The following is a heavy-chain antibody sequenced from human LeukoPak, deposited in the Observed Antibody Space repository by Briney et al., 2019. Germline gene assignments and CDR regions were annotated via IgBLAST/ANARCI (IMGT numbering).Heavy chain of an antibody. CDR2: IVVGSGNT. Sequence: ASVKVSCKASGFTFTSSAVQWVRQARGQRLEWIGWIVVGSGNTNYAQKFLERVTITRDMSTSTAYMELSSLRSEDTAVYYCAADRQPRDYGDYTLGGWGQGTLGTASS. CDR1: GFTFTSSA. V-gene: IGHV1-58*01. J-gene: IGHJ4*02. CDR3: AADRQPRDYGDYTLGG. D-gene: IGHD4-17*01.